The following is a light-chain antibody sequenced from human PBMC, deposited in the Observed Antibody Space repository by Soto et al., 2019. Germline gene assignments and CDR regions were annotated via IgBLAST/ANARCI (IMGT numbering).Light chain of an antibody. Sequence: IVLKQSPVALSVSPGERATLSCGASQSVSSGSLAWYQQRPGLAPRLLIYDSFTRAAGIPDRFSGSGSGTDFTLTISRLEPEDFAVYFCQQYGSSPVTFGGGAKVDI. CDR3: QQYGSSPVT. J-gene: IGKJ4*01. V-gene: IGKV3D-20*01. CDR1: QSVSSGS. CDR2: DSF.